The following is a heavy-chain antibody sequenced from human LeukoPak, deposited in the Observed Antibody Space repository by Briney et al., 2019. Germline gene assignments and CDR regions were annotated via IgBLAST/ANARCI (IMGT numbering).Heavy chain of an antibody. CDR3: ARDGPDFWSGYYDPYWAFDI. D-gene: IGHD3-3*01. CDR1: GGSISSYY. Sequence: SETLSLTCTVSGGSISSYYWSWIRQPAGKGLEWIGRIYTSGSTNYNPSLKSRVTISVDTSKNQFSLKLSSVTAADTAVYYCARDGPDFWSGYYDPYWAFDIWGQGTMVTVSS. J-gene: IGHJ3*02. CDR2: IYTSGST. V-gene: IGHV4-4*07.